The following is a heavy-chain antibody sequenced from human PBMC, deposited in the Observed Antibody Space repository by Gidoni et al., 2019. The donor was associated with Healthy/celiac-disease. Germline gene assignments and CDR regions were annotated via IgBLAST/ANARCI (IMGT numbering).Heavy chain of an antibody. Sequence: QVQLQQWGAGLLKPSETLSLTCAVYGGSFSGYYWSWIRQPPGKGLEWIGEINHSGSTNYNPSLKSRVTISVDTSKNQFSLKLSSVTAADTAVYYCAGGGERGAFDIWGQGTMVTVSS. CDR1: GGSFSGYY. CDR2: INHSGST. D-gene: IGHD2-21*01. J-gene: IGHJ3*02. V-gene: IGHV4-34*01. CDR3: AGGGERGAFDI.